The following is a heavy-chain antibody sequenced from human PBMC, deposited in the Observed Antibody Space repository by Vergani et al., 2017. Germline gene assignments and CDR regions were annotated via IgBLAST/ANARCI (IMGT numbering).Heavy chain of an antibody. V-gene: IGHV3-13*05. J-gene: IGHJ4*02. CDR2: IGTAGDP. CDR3: ARALDVADTAMAYLDF. CDR1: GFTFSSFD. D-gene: IGHD5-18*01. Sequence: EVQLVESGGGLVQPGGSLRLSCAASGFTFSSFDMHWVRQVAGKGLAWVSAIGTAGDPYYPGSVKVRFTISRDNAKNSLFLQMNSLRVEDMAVYYCARALDVADTAMAYLDFWGQGTLVTVSS.